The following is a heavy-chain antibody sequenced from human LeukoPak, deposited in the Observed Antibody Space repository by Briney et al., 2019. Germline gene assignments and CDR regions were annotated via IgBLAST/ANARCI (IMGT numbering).Heavy chain of an antibody. CDR1: GFTFDDYA. D-gene: IGHD3-9*01. CDR2: ISWNSGSI. Sequence: GRSLRLSCAASGFTFDDYAMHWVRQAPGKGLEWVSGISWNSGSIGYADSVRGRFTISRDNAKNSLYLQMNSLRAEDTALYYCAKDRLYDILTGYYLQSSFDYWGQGTLVTVSS. J-gene: IGHJ4*02. CDR3: AKDRLYDILTGYYLQSSFDY. V-gene: IGHV3-9*01.